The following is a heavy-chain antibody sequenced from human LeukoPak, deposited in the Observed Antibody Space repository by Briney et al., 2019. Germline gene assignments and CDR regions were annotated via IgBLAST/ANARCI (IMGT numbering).Heavy chain of an antibody. Sequence: GGSLRLSCAASGFTFSSHWMHWVRQAPGKGLVWVSRINSGGSSTSYGGPVEGRFTISRDNAKNTLYLQMNSLRAEDTALYYCARDLHYYVAMDVWGQGTTVTVSS. CDR2: INSGGSST. J-gene: IGHJ6*02. CDR3: ARDLHYYVAMDV. D-gene: IGHD3-10*02. V-gene: IGHV3-74*01. CDR1: GFTFSSHW.